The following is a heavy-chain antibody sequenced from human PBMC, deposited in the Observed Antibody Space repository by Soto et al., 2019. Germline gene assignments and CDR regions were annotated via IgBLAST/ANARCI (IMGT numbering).Heavy chain of an antibody. Sequence: QVQLQESGPGLVKPSETLSLTCTVSGGSISSYYWSWIRQPPGKGLEWIGYIYYSGSTNYNPSLKSRXPXSXNTSKTQFPLKLSSVTAADTAVYYCARAWGGNVFDYWGQGTLVTVSS. CDR2: IYYSGST. CDR3: ARAWGGNVFDY. D-gene: IGHD3-16*01. J-gene: IGHJ4*02. CDR1: GGSISSYY. V-gene: IGHV4-59*08.